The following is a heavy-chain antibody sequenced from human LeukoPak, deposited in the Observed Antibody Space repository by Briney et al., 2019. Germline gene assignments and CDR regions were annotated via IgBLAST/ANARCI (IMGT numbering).Heavy chain of an antibody. D-gene: IGHD1-26*01. CDR2: INHFGST. CDR1: GGSFIGYY. J-gene: IGHJ4*02. CDR3: ARIRSRKWGFDY. V-gene: IGHV4-34*01. Sequence: SETLSLTCAVYGGSFIGYYWSWIRQPPGKGLEWIGEINHFGSTNYNPSLKSRVTISIDTSKNQFSLKLGSVTAADTAVYYCARIRSRKWGFDYWGQGTLVTVSS.